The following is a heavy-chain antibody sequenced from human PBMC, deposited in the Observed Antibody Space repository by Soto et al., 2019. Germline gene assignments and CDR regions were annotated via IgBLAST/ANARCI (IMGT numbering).Heavy chain of an antibody. Sequence: QVQLVQSGAEVKKPGASVKVSCKASGYTFTSYYMHWVRQAPGQGLEWMGIINPSGGSTSYAQKFQGRVTMARDTSTRTVYMELSSLRSEDTAVYYCARSGYSYGYDYYYYGMDVWGQGTTVTVSS. CDR3: ARSGYSYGYDYYYYGMDV. D-gene: IGHD5-18*01. CDR1: GYTFTSYY. J-gene: IGHJ6*02. CDR2: INPSGGST. V-gene: IGHV1-46*01.